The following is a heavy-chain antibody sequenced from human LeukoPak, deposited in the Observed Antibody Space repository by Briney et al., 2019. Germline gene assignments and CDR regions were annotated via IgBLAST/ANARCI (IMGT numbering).Heavy chain of an antibody. V-gene: IGHV1-8*01. Sequence: ASVKVSCKASGYTFTSYDINWVRQATGQGLEWMGWMNPNSGNTGYAQKFQGRVTMTRNTSISTAYMELSSLRSEDTAVYYCARDPPSPTTQFDPWGQGTLVTVSS. CDR1: GYTFTSYD. CDR3: ARDPPSPTTQFDP. J-gene: IGHJ5*02. CDR2: MNPNSGNT. D-gene: IGHD4-11*01.